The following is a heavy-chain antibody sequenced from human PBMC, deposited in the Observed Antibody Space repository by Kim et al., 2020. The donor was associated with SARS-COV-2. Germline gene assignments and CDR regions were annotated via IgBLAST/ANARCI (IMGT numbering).Heavy chain of an antibody. CDR1: GFTFSSYA. Sequence: GGSLRLSCAASGFTFSSYAMHWVRQAPGKGLEWVAVIWYDGSNKYYADSVKGRFTISRDNSKNTLYLQMNSLRAEDTAVYYCAKERDPKWELLRYPTESFDYWGQGTLVTVSS. CDR3: AKERDPKWELLRYPTESFDY. D-gene: IGHD1-26*01. CDR2: IWYDGSNK. J-gene: IGHJ4*02. V-gene: IGHV3-33*06.